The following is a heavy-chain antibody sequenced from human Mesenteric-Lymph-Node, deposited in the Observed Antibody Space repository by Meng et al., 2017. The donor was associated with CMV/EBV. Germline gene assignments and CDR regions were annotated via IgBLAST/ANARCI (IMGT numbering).Heavy chain of an antibody. CDR1: GDSVSSNTAA. CDR3: AREGLGTYYFDS. CDR2: TYYRSRWFN. D-gene: IGHD7-27*01. V-gene: IGHV6-1*01. Sequence: SGDSVSSNTAAWNWSRQSPSRGLEWLGRTYYRSRWFNDYAVSVKSRTSVNPDTSKNQFSLQLDSVTPEDTAVYYCAREGLGTYYFDSWGQGSLVTVSS. J-gene: IGHJ4*02.